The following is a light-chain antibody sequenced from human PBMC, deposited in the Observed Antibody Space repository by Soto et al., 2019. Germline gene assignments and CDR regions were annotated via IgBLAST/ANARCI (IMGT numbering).Light chain of an antibody. CDR3: FSYAGDSVYV. J-gene: IGLJ1*01. CDR1: NSDFGSYNL. V-gene: IGLV2-23*02. Sequence: ALTQPASVSGSPRQSITISCTGTNSDFGSYNLVSWFQQHPGKAPKLVIYEVTKRPSGVSDRFSGSKSGNTASLTISGLQAEDEADYYCFSYAGDSVYVSGTVTKVTV. CDR2: EVT.